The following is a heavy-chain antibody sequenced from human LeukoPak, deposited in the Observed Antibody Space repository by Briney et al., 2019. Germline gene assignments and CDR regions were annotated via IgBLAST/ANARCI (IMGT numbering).Heavy chain of an antibody. Sequence: KASETLSLTCAVYGGSFSDYSWTWIRQPPGKGLEWIGEINHSGGTNHNPSLMSRVIMSVDTSKNQVSLKVTSVTAADTAVYYCARVGYSFSLNDWSRIGLGAYHTKYYYYMDVWGQGTLVTVSS. J-gene: IGHJ6*03. V-gene: IGHV4-34*01. D-gene: IGHD5-18*01. CDR3: ARVGYSFSLNDWSRIGLGAYHTKYYYYMDV. CDR1: GGSFSDYS. CDR2: INHSGGT.